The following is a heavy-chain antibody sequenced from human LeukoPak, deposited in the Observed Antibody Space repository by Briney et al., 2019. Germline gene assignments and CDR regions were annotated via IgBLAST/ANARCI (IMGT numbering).Heavy chain of an antibody. V-gene: IGHV3-30*19. CDR1: GFTFSSYG. D-gene: IGHD2-2*01. CDR2: ISYDGSNK. CDR3: ARGMLIVVVPAAIHYGMDV. Sequence: GGSLRLSCAASGFTFSSYGMHWVRQAPGKGLEWVAVISYDGSNKYYADSVKGRFTISRDNSKNTLYLQMNSLRAEDTAVYYCARGMLIVVVPAAIHYGMDVWGQGTTVTVSS. J-gene: IGHJ6*02.